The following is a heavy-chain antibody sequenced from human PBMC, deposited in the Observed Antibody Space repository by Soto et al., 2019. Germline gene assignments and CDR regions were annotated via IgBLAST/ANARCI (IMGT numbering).Heavy chain of an antibody. V-gene: IGHV4-34*01. J-gene: IGHJ5*02. Sequence: SETQSLTCTVFGEYFSGYYWSWIRQPPGKGLEWIGEIYYSGITNYNPSLKSRITISVDTSKNQFSLKMSSVTAADTAVYYCATAGYCISTSCYAAAGWFDPWGQGTLVTVSS. CDR1: GEYFSGYY. D-gene: IGHD2-2*01. CDR2: IYYSGIT. CDR3: ATAGYCISTSCYAAAGWFDP.